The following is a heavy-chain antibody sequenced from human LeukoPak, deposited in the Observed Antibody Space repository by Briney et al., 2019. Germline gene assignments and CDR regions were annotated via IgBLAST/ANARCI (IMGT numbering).Heavy chain of an antibody. V-gene: IGHV4-39*01. CDR3: ARLEGGATPFDY. Sequence: SETLSLTCTVFGGSISSSSYYWGWIRQPPGKGLEWIGSIYYSGSTYYNPSLKSRVTISVGTSKNQFSLKLSSVTAADTAVYYCARLEGGATPFDYWGQGTLVTVSS. D-gene: IGHD1-26*01. CDR1: GGSISSSSYY. CDR2: IYYSGST. J-gene: IGHJ4*02.